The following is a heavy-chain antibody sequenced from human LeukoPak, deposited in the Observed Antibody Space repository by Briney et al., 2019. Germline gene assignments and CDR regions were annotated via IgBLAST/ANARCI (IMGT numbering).Heavy chain of an antibody. J-gene: IGHJ4*02. D-gene: IGHD3-9*01. CDR3: ARDRLHYDSLTGYPAD. CDR1: GFTFSSYG. Sequence: TGGSLRLSCAASGFTFSSYGMHWVRQAPGKGLEWVAVISYDGSSNYYADSVKGRFTISRDNSKNTLYLQLNSLRAEDTAVYYCARDRLHYDSLTGYPADWGQGTLVTVSS. V-gene: IGHV3-30*03. CDR2: ISYDGSSN.